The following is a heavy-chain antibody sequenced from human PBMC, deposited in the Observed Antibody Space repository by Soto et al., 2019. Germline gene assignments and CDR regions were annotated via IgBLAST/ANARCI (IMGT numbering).Heavy chain of an antibody. CDR2: ISSSSSYI. CDR3: ASPSVADSPYYYYGMDV. Sequence: PGGSLRLSCAASGFTFSSYSMNWVRQAPGKGLEWVSSISSSSSYIYYADSVKGRFTISRDNAKNSLYLQMNSLRAEDTAVYYCASPSVADSPYYYYGMDVWGQGTTVTVYS. D-gene: IGHD6-6*01. V-gene: IGHV3-21*01. J-gene: IGHJ6*02. CDR1: GFTFSSYS.